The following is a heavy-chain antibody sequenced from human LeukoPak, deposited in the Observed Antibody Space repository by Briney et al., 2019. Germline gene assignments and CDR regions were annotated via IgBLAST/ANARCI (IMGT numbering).Heavy chain of an antibody. CDR3: ARRMGRRFGERYYYYHYMDV. Sequence: SETLSLTCAVYGGSFSGYYWSWIRQPPGKGLEWIGEINHSGSINYNSSLKSRVTISVDTSKNQFSLKLSSVTAADTAVYYCARRMGRRFGERYYYYHYMDVWGKGTTVTISS. CDR1: GGSFSGYY. J-gene: IGHJ6*03. CDR2: INHSGSI. V-gene: IGHV4-34*01. D-gene: IGHD3-10*01.